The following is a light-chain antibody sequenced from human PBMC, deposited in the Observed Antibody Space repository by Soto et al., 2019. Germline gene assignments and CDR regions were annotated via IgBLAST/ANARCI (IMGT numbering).Light chain of an antibody. CDR2: RTS. CDR3: QHRTNWPRGLT. CDR1: HTVNAN. J-gene: IGKJ4*01. Sequence: EFVLTQSPATLSLSPGESVTLSCRASHTVNANVVWHQQKPGQAPRLLIYRTSNRATGIPARFSGSGSATDFTLTISSLEPEDSAVYYCQHRTNWPRGLTFGGGTTVEI. V-gene: IGKV3-11*01.